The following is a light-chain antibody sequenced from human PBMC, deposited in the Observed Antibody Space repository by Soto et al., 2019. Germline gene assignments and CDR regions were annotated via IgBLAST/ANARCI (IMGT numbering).Light chain of an antibody. CDR3: QQYYSTPPT. J-gene: IGKJ2*01. V-gene: IGKV4-1*01. CDR2: LAS. Sequence: DIVMTQSPDSLAVSLGERATINCRSSQSVLYSSNNKNYLAWYHQKPGQPPKLLIYLASTRESGVPDRFSGSGSGTDFTLTISSLQAEDVAVYYCQQYYSTPPTFGQGTKLEIK. CDR1: QSVLYSSNNKNY.